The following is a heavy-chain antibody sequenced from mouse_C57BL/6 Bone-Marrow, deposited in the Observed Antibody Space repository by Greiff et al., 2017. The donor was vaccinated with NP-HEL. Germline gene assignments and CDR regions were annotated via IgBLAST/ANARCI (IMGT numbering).Heavy chain of an antibody. CDR1: GFSFNTYA. CDR2: IRSKSNNYAT. CDR3: VRHVFRSNSWYFDV. V-gene: IGHV10-1*01. D-gene: IGHD2-5*01. J-gene: IGHJ1*03. Sequence: EVQLVESGGGLVQPKGSLKLSCAASGFSFNTYAMNWVRQAPGKGLEWVARIRSKSNNYATYYADSVKDRFTISRDDSESMLYLQMNNLKTEDTAMYYCVRHVFRSNSWYFDVWGTGTTVTVSS.